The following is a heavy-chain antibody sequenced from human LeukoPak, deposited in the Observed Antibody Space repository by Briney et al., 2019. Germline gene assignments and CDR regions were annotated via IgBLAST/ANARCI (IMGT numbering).Heavy chain of an antibody. J-gene: IGHJ4*02. D-gene: IGHD5-24*01. CDR3: ARDLAPGGYNYPDY. Sequence: GGSLRLSCAASGFTFSSYTMNWVRQAPGKGLEWVAVISYDGSNKYYADSVKGRFTISRDNSKNTLYLQMNSLRAEDTAVYYCARDLAPGGYNYPDYWGQGTLVTVSS. V-gene: IGHV3-30-3*01. CDR1: GFTFSSYT. CDR2: ISYDGSNK.